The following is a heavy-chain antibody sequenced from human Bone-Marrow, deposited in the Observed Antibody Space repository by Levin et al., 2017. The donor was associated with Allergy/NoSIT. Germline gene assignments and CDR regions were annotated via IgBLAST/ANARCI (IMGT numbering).Heavy chain of an antibody. V-gene: IGHV1-2*06. Sequence: GESLKIPCKASGYSFPVYYIHWVRQAPRQGLEWMGRINPTTGDSHSAQQFQGRVTLTSDTSITTAYMELSSLRSDDTAVYYCARAPEYQLPDYWGQGTLVTVSS. CDR1: GYSFPVYY. J-gene: IGHJ4*02. CDR2: INPTTGDS. D-gene: IGHD2-2*01. CDR3: ARAPEYQLPDY.